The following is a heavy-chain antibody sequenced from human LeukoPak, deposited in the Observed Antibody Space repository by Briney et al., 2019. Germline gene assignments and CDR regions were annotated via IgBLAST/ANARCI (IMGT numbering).Heavy chain of an antibody. CDR3: ARDYKYAFDN. J-gene: IGHJ4*02. CDR2: IGIDSGNT. CDR1: GFTFSSYE. D-gene: IGHD5-24*01. V-gene: IGHV3-48*03. Sequence: GGSLRLSCAASGFTFSSYEMNWVRQAPGKGLEWISYIGIDSGNTNYADSVKGRFTISGDKAKNSLYLQMNSLRVEDTAVYYCARDYKYAFDNWGQGTLVTVSS.